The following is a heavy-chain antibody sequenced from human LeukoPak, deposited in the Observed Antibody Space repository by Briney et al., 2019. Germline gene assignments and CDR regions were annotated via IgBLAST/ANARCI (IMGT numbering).Heavy chain of an antibody. Sequence: SGGSLRLSCAASGFTFSSYSMNWVRQAPGKGLEWVSSISSSSSYIYYADSVKGRFTISRDNAKNSLYLQMNSLRAEDTAVYYCARNAGSSSRYYYYYYMDVWGKGTTVTVSS. V-gene: IGHV3-21*01. J-gene: IGHJ6*03. D-gene: IGHD6-6*01. CDR2: ISSSSSYI. CDR3: ARNAGSSSRYYYYYYMDV. CDR1: GFTFSSYS.